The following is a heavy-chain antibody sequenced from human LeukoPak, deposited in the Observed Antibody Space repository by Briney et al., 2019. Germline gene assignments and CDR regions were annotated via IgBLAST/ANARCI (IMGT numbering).Heavy chain of an antibody. Sequence: GGSLRLSCAASGFTFSSYSMNWVRQAPGKGLEWVSSISSSSSYIYYADSVKGRFTISRDNSKNTLYLQMNSLRAEDTAVYYCAAREKWIAARPIGYWGQGTLVTVSS. CDR3: AAREKWIAARPIGY. CDR2: ISSSSSYI. CDR1: GFTFSSYS. D-gene: IGHD6-6*01. J-gene: IGHJ4*02. V-gene: IGHV3-21*04.